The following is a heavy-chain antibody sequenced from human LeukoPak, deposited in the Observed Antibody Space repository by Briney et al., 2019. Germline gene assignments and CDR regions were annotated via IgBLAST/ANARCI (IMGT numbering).Heavy chain of an antibody. CDR2: ISYDGSNK. CDR3: ARLVGAERYLADY. Sequence: GGSLRLSCAASGFTFSSYAMHWVRQAPGKGLEWVAVISYDGSNKYYADSVKGRFTISRDNSKNTLYLQMNSLRAEDTAVYYCARLVGAERYLADYWGQGTLVTVSS. V-gene: IGHV3-30-3*01. J-gene: IGHJ4*02. D-gene: IGHD1-26*01. CDR1: GFTFSSYA.